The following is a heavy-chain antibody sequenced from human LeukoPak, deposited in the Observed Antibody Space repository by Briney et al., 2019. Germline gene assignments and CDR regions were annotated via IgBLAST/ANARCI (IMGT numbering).Heavy chain of an antibody. Sequence: PSETLSLTRAYFGGAFTGYCWSWIRQPPGKGLESIGEVNERGSTNYNPALKSRVTISIETSKTHFSLKMRCVDAADTAIYYCARLRSGGQVAGVYFDSWGQGTLVTVSS. D-gene: IGHD6-19*01. CDR3: ARLRSGGQVAGVYFDS. CDR1: GGAFTGYC. CDR2: VNERGST. J-gene: IGHJ4*02. V-gene: IGHV4-34*01.